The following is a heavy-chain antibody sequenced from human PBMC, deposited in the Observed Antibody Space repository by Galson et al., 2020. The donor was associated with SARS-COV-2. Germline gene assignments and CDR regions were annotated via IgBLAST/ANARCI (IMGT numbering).Heavy chain of an antibody. J-gene: IGHJ5*02. D-gene: IGHD6-19*01. V-gene: IGHV4-39*07. CDR3: ARDATSSGWYNWFDP. Sequence: SETLSLTCTVSGGSIRSSNYYWGWIRQPPGKGLEWIGSVLNSGTTHYSPSLQSRVTISVDTSKTQFSLNLNSVTAADTAMYYCARDATSSGWYNWFDPWGQGTLVTVSS. CDR1: GGSIRSSNYY. CDR2: VLNSGTT.